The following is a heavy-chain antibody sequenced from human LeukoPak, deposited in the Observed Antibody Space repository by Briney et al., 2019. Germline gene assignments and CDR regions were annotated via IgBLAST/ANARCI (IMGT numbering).Heavy chain of an antibody. CDR3: AKGVGYYYYYGMDV. CDR1: GFTFSSYA. Sequence: GRSLRLSCAASGFTFSSYAMSWVRQAPGKGLEWVSAISGSGGSTYYADSVKGRFTISRDNSKNTLYLQMNSLRAEDTAVYYCAKGVGYYYYYGMDVWGQGTTVTVSS. J-gene: IGHJ6*02. D-gene: IGHD2-15*01. CDR2: ISGSGGST. V-gene: IGHV3-23*01.